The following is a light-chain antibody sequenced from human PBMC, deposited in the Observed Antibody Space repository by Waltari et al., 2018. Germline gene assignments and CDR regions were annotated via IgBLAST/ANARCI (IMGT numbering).Light chain of an antibody. CDR2: GDS. V-gene: IGLV1-40*01. CDR3: QSFDTSLGAI. CDR1: SSNIGAGQQ. Sequence: QSVLAQPPSVSGAPGQRVTISCTGGSSNIGAGQQVHWYQEFPGTAPKLLIYGDSNRPSGVPDRFSGSKSGTSASLAITGLQAEDEANYYCQSFDTSLGAIFGGGTKVTVL. J-gene: IGLJ2*01.